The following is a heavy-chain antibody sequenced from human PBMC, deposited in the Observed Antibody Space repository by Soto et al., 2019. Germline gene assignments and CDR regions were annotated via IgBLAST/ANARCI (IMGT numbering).Heavy chain of an antibody. Sequence: QVQLVESGGGVVQPGRSLRLSCAASGITFSSYAMHWVRQTPGKGLEWVAVISYDGSNEYYADSVKGRFTISRDNSKNTLYLQMTSMRAEDTAVYYCARDSRGSGTNDYWGQGTLVTVSS. V-gene: IGHV3-33*01. J-gene: IGHJ4*02. D-gene: IGHD3-10*01. CDR1: GITFSSYA. CDR3: ARDSRGSGTNDY. CDR2: ISYDGSNE.